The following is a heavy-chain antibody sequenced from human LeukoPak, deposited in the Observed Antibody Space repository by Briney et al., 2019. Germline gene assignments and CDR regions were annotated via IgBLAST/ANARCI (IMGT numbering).Heavy chain of an antibody. J-gene: IGHJ4*02. V-gene: IGHV3-64*04. D-gene: IGHD6-6*01. Sequence: GGSLRLSCSASGFTFRSYAMHWVRQAPGKGLEYVSGISSNGVTTYYAESVKGRFTISRDNSMNTLYLRMNSLRTEDTALYYCAKGGLWVENSTPFDYWGQGTLVTVSS. CDR1: GFTFRSYA. CDR2: ISSNGVTT. CDR3: AKGGLWVENSTPFDY.